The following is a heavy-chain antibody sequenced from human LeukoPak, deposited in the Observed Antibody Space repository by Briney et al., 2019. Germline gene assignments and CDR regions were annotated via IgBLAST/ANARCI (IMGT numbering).Heavy chain of an antibody. J-gene: IGHJ4*02. CDR1: GFTFSSYG. D-gene: IGHD5-12*01. V-gene: IGHV3-30*18. Sequence: PGGSLRLSCAASGFTFSSYGMHWVRQAPGKGLEWVAVISYDGSNKCYADSVKGRFTISRDNSKNTLYLQMNSLRAEDTAVYYCAKDTVGLRRYSGLFDYWGQGTLVTVSS. CDR2: ISYDGSNK. CDR3: AKDTVGLRRYSGLFDY.